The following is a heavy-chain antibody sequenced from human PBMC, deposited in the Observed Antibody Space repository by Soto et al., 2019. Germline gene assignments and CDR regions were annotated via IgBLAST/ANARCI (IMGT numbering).Heavy chain of an antibody. J-gene: IGHJ5*02. Sequence: SETLSLTCTVSGGSISRYDWNWIRQPPGKGLEWIGYIYYSGSTNYNPSLKSRVTISVDTSKNQFSLKLSSVTAADTAVYYCARDPGSGSYYGWFDPWGQGTLVTV. V-gene: IGHV4-59*01. CDR1: GGSISRYD. D-gene: IGHD3-10*01. CDR3: ARDPGSGSYYGWFDP. CDR2: IYYSGST.